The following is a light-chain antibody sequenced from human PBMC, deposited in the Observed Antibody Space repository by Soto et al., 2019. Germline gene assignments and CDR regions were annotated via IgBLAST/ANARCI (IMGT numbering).Light chain of an antibody. J-gene: IGLJ3*02. CDR3: SSFAGSNTWV. CDR1: SSDVGGYNY. V-gene: IGLV2-8*01. CDR2: EVT. Sequence: QSALTQPPSASGSPGQSVTISCTGTSSDVGGYNYVSWYQQHPGKAPKLMIYEVTKRPSGVPDRFSGSKSGNTASLTVSGLQADDEADYFCSSFAGSNTWVFGGGPQLTVL.